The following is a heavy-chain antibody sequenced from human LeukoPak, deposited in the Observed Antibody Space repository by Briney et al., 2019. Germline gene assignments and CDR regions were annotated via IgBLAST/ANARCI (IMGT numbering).Heavy chain of an antibody. D-gene: IGHD3-9*01. J-gene: IGHJ4*02. CDR2: IYYSGST. V-gene: IGHV4-61*01. Sequence: SETLSLTCTVSGGSISSSSYYWSWIRQPPGKGLEWIGYIYYSGSTNYNPSLKSRVTISVDTSKNQFSLKLSSVTAADTAVYYCARDNYDILTGYCPFDYWGQGTLVTVSS. CDR3: ARDNYDILTGYCPFDY. CDR1: GGSISSSSYY.